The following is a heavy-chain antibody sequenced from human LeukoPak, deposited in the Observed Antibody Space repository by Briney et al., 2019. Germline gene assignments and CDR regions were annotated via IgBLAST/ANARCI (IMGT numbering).Heavy chain of an antibody. Sequence: PSETLSLTCAVYGGSFSGYYWSWIRQPPGKGLEWIGEINHSGSTNYNPSLKSRVTISVDTSKNQFSLKLSSVTAADTAVYYCARGVWFGELFALSYYYYGMDVWGQGTTVTVSS. CDR3: ARGVWFGELFALSYYYYGMDV. CDR2: INHSGST. CDR1: GGSFSGYY. D-gene: IGHD3-10*01. J-gene: IGHJ6*02. V-gene: IGHV4-34*01.